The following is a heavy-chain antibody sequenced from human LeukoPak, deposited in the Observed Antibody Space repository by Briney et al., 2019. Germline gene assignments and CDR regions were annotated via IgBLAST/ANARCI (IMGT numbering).Heavy chain of an antibody. CDR2: IYYSGST. V-gene: IGHV4-59*01. J-gene: IGHJ4*02. CDR3: ARFGELFDY. Sequence: PSETLSLTCTVSGGSIRSYYWSWIRQPPGKGLEWIGYIYYSGSTNYNPSLKSRVTISVDTSKNQFSLKLSSVTAADTAVYYCARFGELFDYWGQGTLVTVSS. CDR1: GGSIRSYY. D-gene: IGHD3-10*01.